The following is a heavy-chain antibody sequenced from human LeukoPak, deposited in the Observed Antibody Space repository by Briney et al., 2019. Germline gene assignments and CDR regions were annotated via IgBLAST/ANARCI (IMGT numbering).Heavy chain of an antibody. CDR2: IIPILGIA. J-gene: IGHJ4*02. CDR1: GYTFTSYG. D-gene: IGHD3-10*01. V-gene: IGHV1-69*04. Sequence: ASVKVSCKASGYTFTSYGISWVRQAPGQGLEWMGRIIPILGIANYAQKFQGRVTITADKSTSTAYMELSSLRSEDTAVYYCARDRFSFGEEFDYWGQGTLVTVSS. CDR3: ARDRFSFGEEFDY.